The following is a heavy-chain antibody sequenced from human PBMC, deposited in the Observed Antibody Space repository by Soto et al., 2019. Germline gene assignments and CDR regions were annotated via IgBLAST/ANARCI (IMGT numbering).Heavy chain of an antibody. CDR2: INPNSGGT. CDR1: GYTFTGYY. Sequence: ASVKVSCKASGYTFTGYYMHWVRQAPGQGLEWMGWINPNSGGTNYAQKFQGWVTMTRDTSISTAYVELSRLRSDDTAVYYCARGYYYDSSGYPDGMDVWGQGTTVTVSS. V-gene: IGHV1-2*04. CDR3: ARGYYYDSSGYPDGMDV. J-gene: IGHJ6*02. D-gene: IGHD3-22*01.